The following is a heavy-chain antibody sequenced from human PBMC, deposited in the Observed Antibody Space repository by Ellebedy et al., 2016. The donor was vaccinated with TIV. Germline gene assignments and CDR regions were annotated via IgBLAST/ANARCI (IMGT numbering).Heavy chain of an antibody. CDR3: ARAPWSKAFDI. Sequence: ASVKVSXXASGYTFTGYYMHWVRQAPGQGLEWMGWINPNSGGTNYAQKFQGRVTMTRDTSISTAYMELSRLRSDDTAVYYCARAPWSKAFDIWGQGTMVTVSS. CDR2: INPNSGGT. J-gene: IGHJ3*02. CDR1: GYTFTGYY. V-gene: IGHV1-2*02. D-gene: IGHD3-3*01.